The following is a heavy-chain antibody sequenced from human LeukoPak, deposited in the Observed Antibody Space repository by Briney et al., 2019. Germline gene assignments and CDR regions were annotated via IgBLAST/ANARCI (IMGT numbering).Heavy chain of an antibody. Sequence: SETLSLTCTVSGGSISRYYWSWIRQPPGKGLEWIGNIYYSGSTNYNPSLKSRVTISVDTSKNQFSLKLSSVTAADTAVYYCAGIGPHSSSWYWGQGTLVTVSS. V-gene: IGHV4-59*08. CDR1: GGSISRYY. CDR3: AGIGPHSSSWY. D-gene: IGHD6-13*01. J-gene: IGHJ4*02. CDR2: IYYSGST.